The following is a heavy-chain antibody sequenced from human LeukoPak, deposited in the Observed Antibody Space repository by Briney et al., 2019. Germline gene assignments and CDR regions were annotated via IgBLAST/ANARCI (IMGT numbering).Heavy chain of an antibody. V-gene: IGHV3-74*01. Sequence: GGSLRLSCADSGFTFSSYWMHWVPQAPGKGLVWVSRINSDGSSTSYADSVKGRFTISRDNAKNSLYLQMNSLRAEDTAVYYCAKREQWHREIDYWGQGTLVTVSS. D-gene: IGHD6-19*01. CDR3: AKREQWHREIDY. CDR1: GFTFSSYW. CDR2: INSDGSST. J-gene: IGHJ4*02.